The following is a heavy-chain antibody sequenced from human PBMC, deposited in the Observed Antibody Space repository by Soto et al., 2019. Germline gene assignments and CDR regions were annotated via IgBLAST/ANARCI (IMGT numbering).Heavy chain of an antibody. Sequence: EVQLVESGGGLVQPGGSLRLSCAASGFTFSSYWMHWVRQAPGKGLVWVSRINSDGSSTSYADSVKGRFTISRDNAKNTLYLQMNSLRGEDTAVYYCARRNFDYYDSSGYYVPPDYWGQGTLVTVSS. V-gene: IGHV3-74*01. CDR3: ARRNFDYYDSSGYYVPPDY. CDR2: INSDGSST. D-gene: IGHD3-22*01. J-gene: IGHJ4*02. CDR1: GFTFSSYW.